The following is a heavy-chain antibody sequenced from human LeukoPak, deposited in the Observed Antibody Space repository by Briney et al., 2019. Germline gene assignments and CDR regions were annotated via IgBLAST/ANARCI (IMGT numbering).Heavy chain of an antibody. CDR1: GFTVSSNY. D-gene: IGHD4-23*01. J-gene: IGHJ4*02. V-gene: IGHV3-66*01. CDR3: ARERNYGGTQFDY. Sequence: PGGSLRLSCAASGFTVSSNYMSWVRQAPGKGLEWVSVIYSGGSTYYADSVKGRFTISRDNSKNTLYLQMNNLRAEDTAVYYCARERNYGGTQFDYWGQGTLVTVSS. CDR2: IYSGGST.